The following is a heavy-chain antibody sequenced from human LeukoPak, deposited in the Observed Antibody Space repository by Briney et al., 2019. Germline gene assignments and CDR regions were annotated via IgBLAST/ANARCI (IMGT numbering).Heavy chain of an antibody. CDR1: GGTFSSYA. CDR3: ARYHYSSGWYYFDY. CDR2: IIPIFGTA. D-gene: IGHD6-19*01. J-gene: IGHJ4*02. V-gene: IGHV1-69*06. Sequence: GASVKVSCKASGGTFSSYAISWVRQAPGQGLEWMGGIIPIFGTANYAQKFQGRVTITADKSTSTAYMELSSLRSEDTAVCYCARYHYSSGWYYFDYWGQGTLVTVSS.